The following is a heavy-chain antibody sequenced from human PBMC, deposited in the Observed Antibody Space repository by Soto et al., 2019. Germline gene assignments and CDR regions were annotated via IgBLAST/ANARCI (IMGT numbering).Heavy chain of an antibody. CDR2: IIPIFGTA. CDR3: ARARRWVLTGYWEFDY. D-gene: IGHD3-9*01. V-gene: IGHV1-69*01. J-gene: IGHJ4*02. CDR1: GGTFSSYA. Sequence: QVQLVQSGAEVKKPGSSVKVSCKASGGTFSSYAISWVRQAPGQGLEWMGGIIPIFGTANYAQKFQGRVTITADESTSTADRELSSLRSEDTAVYYCARARRWVLTGYWEFDYWGQGTLVTVSS.